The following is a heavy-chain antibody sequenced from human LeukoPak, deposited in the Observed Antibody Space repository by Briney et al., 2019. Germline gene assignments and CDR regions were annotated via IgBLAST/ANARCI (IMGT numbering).Heavy chain of an antibody. V-gene: IGHV3-23*01. J-gene: IGHJ4*02. CDR1: GFTFSSYA. D-gene: IGHD2-2*01. CDR3: AKDLVVVPAAIDY. CDR2: ISGSGGST. Sequence: PGGSLRLSCAASGFTFSSYAMSWVRQAPGKGLEWVSAISGSGGSTYYADSVRGRFTISRDNSKNMLYLQMNSLRAEDTAVYYCAKDLVVVPAAIDYWGQGTLVTVSS.